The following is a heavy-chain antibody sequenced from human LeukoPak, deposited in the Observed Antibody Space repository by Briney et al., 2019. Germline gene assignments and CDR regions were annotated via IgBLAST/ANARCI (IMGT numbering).Heavy chain of an antibody. J-gene: IGHJ4*02. Sequence: GGSLRLSCAASGFTFDDYAMHWVRQAPGKGLEWVSLISWDGGSTYYADSVKGRFTISRDNSKNSLYLQMNSLRAEDTALYYCAKGPEWLPDYWGQGTLVTVSS. CDR1: GFTFDDYA. V-gene: IGHV3-43D*03. D-gene: IGHD5-12*01. CDR2: ISWDGGST. CDR3: AKGPEWLPDY.